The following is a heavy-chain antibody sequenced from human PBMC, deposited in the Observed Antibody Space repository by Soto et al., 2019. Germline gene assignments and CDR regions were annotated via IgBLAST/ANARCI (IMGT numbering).Heavy chain of an antibody. CDR3: ARGSDFLYYYGMDV. V-gene: IGHV4-39*07. CDR2: IYYTGFT. J-gene: IGHJ6*02. Sequence: SETLSLTCTVSGGSISDETHYWGCIRQPPGRGLEWIGTIYYTGFTYYNPSLKSRVTISVDTSKNQFSLNLSSVTAADTAVYYCARGSDFLYYYGMDVWGQGTTVTVSS. CDR1: GGSISDETHY. D-gene: IGHD5-12*01.